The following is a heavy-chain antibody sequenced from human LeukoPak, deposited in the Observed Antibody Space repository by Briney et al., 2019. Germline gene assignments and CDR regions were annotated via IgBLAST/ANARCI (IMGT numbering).Heavy chain of an antibody. D-gene: IGHD5-18*01. V-gene: IGHV3-23*01. J-gene: IGHJ4*02. CDR1: GFTVSSNS. Sequence: PRGSLRLSCTVSGFTVSSNSMSWVRQAPGKGLEWVSAISGSGGSTYYADSVKGRFTISRDNSKNTLYLQMNSLRAEDTAVYYCAKARLRYSYGCNDYWGQGTLVTVSS. CDR3: AKARLRYSYGCNDY. CDR2: ISGSGGST.